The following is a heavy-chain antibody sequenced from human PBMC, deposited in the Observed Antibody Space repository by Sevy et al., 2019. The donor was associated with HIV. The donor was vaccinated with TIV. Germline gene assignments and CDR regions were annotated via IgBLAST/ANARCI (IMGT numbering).Heavy chain of an antibody. CDR2: ISYDGSNK. Sequence: GGSLRLSCGASGFTIRNYAMHWVRQAPGKGLEWAAVISYDGSNKYYADSVKGRFTISRDNSKNTLYLQMNSLRAEDTAVYYCARGGCSGASCQLDYWGQGTLVTVSS. J-gene: IGHJ4*02. D-gene: IGHD2-15*01. V-gene: IGHV3-30-3*01. CDR1: GFTIRNYA. CDR3: ARGGCSGASCQLDY.